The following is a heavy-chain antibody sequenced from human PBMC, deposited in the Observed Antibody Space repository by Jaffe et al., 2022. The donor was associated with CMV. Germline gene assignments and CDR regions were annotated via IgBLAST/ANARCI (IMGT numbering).Heavy chain of an antibody. J-gene: IGHJ3*02. CDR2: ISSSSSYI. V-gene: IGHV3-21*01. Sequence: EVQLVESGGGLVKPGGSLRLSCAASGFTFSSYSMNWVRQAPGKGLEWVSSISSSSSYIYYADSVKGRFTISRDNAKNSLYLQMNSLRAEDTAVYYCASLTHIVVVTAGGAFDIWGQGTMVTVSS. CDR3: ASLTHIVVVTAGGAFDI. D-gene: IGHD2-21*02. CDR1: GFTFSSYS.